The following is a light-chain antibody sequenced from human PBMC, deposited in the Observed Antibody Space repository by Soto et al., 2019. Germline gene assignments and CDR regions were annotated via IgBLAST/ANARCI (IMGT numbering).Light chain of an antibody. J-gene: IGKJ1*01. V-gene: IGKV3-20*01. CDR2: EAS. CDR1: QRVCSNY. CDR3: QQYGSSRWT. Sequence: IVLTQSPGTRSLHTGERASLSCRASQRVCSNYLAWSQQKPGQPPRLLIQEASRRATGIPDRFSGSGSGADFTLTISRLEPEDFAVYYCQQYGSSRWTSGQATTADI.